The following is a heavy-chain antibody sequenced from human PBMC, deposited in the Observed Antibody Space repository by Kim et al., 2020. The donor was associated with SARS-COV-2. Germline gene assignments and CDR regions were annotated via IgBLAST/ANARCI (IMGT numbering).Heavy chain of an antibody. J-gene: IGHJ4*02. Sequence: SETLSLTCTVSGGSISSSSYYWGWIRQPPGKGLEWIGSIYYSGSTYYNPSLKSRVTISVDTSKNQFSLKLSSVTAADTAVYYCARQYYYDSSGYPEWGQGTLVTVSS. CDR2: IYYSGST. CDR1: GGSISSSSYY. D-gene: IGHD3-22*01. CDR3: ARQYYYDSSGYPE. V-gene: IGHV4-39*01.